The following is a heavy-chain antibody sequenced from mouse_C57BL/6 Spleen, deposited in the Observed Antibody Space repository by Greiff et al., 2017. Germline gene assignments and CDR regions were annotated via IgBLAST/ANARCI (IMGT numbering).Heavy chain of an antibody. V-gene: IGHV1-63*01. J-gene: IGHJ4*01. CDR2: IYPGGGYT. CDR3: ARCGNSYRTYAMDY. Sequence: VQLQQSGAELVRPGTSVKMSCKASGYTFTNYWIGWAKQRPGHGLEWIGDIYPGGGYTNYNEKFKGKATLTADKSSSTAYMQFSSLTSEDSAIYYCARCGNSYRTYAMDYWGQGTSVTVSS. D-gene: IGHD1-1*01. CDR1: GYTFTNYW.